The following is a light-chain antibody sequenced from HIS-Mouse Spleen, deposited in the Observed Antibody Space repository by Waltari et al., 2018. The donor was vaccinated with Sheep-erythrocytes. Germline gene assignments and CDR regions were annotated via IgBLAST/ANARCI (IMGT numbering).Light chain of an antibody. CDR1: SSAVGGYNY. CDR3: CSYAGSYNHV. J-gene: IGLJ1*01. V-gene: IGLV2-8*01. Sequence: QSALTQPPSASGSPGQSVTISCPGTSSAVGGYNYVSWYQQHPGKAPKLMIYDVSKRPSGVPDRFSGSKSGNTASLTISGLQAEDEADYYCCSYAGSYNHVFATGTKVTVL. CDR2: DVS.